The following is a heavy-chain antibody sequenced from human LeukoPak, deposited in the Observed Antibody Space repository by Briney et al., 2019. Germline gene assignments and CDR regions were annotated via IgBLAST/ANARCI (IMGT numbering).Heavy chain of an antibody. D-gene: IGHD3-22*01. Sequence: SETLSLACSVSGYSINTNSYWAWIRQSPGKGLEWIGSSHHGGNTYYHPSLKSRVTISIDTSKNQFSLELYSMTAADTAVFYCARWLGKGFDMWGQGTVVTVSS. CDR3: ARWLGKGFDM. V-gene: IGHV4-38-2*01. CDR2: SHHGGNT. J-gene: IGHJ3*02. CDR1: GYSINTNSY.